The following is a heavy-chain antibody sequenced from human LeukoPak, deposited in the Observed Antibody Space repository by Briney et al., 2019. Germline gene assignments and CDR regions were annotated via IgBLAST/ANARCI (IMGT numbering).Heavy chain of an antibody. V-gene: IGHV3-30*03. J-gene: IGHJ4*02. Sequence: GGSLRLSCAASGFTYSSYGMHWVRQAPGKGLEWVAVISYDGSNKYYADSVKGRFTISRDNSKNTLYLQMNSLRAEDTAVYYCARNGEGGDGYNFPHYWGQGTLVTVSS. CDR2: ISYDGSNK. CDR3: ARNGEGGDGYNFPHY. D-gene: IGHD5-24*01. CDR1: GFTYSSYG.